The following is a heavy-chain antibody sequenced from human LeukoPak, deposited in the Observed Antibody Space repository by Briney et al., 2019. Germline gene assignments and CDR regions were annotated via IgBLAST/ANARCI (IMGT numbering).Heavy chain of an antibody. V-gene: IGHV4-34*01. CDR2: FNHRGST. J-gene: IGHJ6*03. Sequence: PSETLSLTCAVYGGSLSGYYWSWIRQPPGKGLEWIGEFNHRGSTNYNPSLKSRVTISVDTSKNQFSLKLSSVTAADTAVYYCASLLGGRPSTIAARPLYYYYYMDVWGKGTTVTVSS. CDR1: GGSLSGYY. D-gene: IGHD6-6*01. CDR3: ASLLGGRPSTIAARPLYYYYYMDV.